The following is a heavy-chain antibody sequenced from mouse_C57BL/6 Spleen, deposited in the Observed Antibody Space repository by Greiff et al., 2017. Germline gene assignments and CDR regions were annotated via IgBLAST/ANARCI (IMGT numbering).Heavy chain of an antibody. CDR1: GYTFTDYN. J-gene: IGHJ2*01. CDR2: INPNNGGT. D-gene: IGHD2-4*01. V-gene: IGHV1-22*01. CDR3: ARRGVTRYDYDGYFDY. Sequence: VHVKQSGPELVKPGASVKMSCKASGYTFTDYNMHWVKQSHGKSLEWIGYINPNNGGTSYNQKFKGKATLTVNKSSSTAYMELRSLTSEDSAVXYCARRGVTRYDYDGYFDYWGQGTTLTVSS.